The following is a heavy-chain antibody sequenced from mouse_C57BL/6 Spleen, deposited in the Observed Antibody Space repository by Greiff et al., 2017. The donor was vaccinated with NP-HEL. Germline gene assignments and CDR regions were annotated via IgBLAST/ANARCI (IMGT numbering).Heavy chain of an antibody. D-gene: IGHD2-4*01. CDR3: ARRYDYEGYAMDY. CDR1: GFTFSDYG. J-gene: IGHJ4*01. Sequence: EVQRVESGGGLVKPGGSLKLSCAASGFTFSDYGMHWVRQAPEKGLEWVAYISSGSSTIYYADTVKGRFTISRDNAKNTLFLQMTSLRSEDTAMYYCARRYDYEGYAMDYWGQGTSVTVSS. CDR2: ISSGSSTI. V-gene: IGHV5-17*01.